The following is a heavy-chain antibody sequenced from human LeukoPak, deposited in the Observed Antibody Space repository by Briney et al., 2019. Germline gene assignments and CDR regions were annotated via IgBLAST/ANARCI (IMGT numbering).Heavy chain of an antibody. D-gene: IGHD5-24*01. CDR2: INEDGSEK. V-gene: IGHV3-7*01. CDR3: ARGETMDV. CDR1: GFTFSSYW. Sequence: GGSLRLSCAASGFTFSSYWMSWARQAPGKGPEWVANINEDGSEKHYVGSVRGRFTISRDNADNSLHLQMNSLRPEDMAVYYCARGETMDVWGKGTTVTVSS. J-gene: IGHJ6*03.